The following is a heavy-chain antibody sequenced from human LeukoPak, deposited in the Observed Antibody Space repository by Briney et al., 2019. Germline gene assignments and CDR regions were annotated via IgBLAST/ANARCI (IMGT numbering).Heavy chain of an antibody. CDR3: ARDSSPGRWVPAATKGFDY. Sequence: PGGSLRLSCAAYGFTFSSYGMHWVRQAPGKGLEWVAVIWYDGSNKYYADSVKGRFTISRDNSKNTLYLQMNSLRAEDTAVYYCARDSSPGRWVPAATKGFDYWGQGTLVTVSS. D-gene: IGHD2-2*01. CDR1: GFTFSSYG. J-gene: IGHJ4*02. V-gene: IGHV3-33*01. CDR2: IWYDGSNK.